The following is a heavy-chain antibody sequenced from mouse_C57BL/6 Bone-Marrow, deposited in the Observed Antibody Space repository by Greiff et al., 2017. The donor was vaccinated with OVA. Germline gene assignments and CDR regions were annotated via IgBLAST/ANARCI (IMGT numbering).Heavy chain of an antibody. J-gene: IGHJ1*03. D-gene: IGHD1-1*01. V-gene: IGHV14-4*01. Sequence: VQLKQSGAELVRPGASVKLSCTASGFNIKDDYMHWVKQSPEQGLEWIGWIDPENGDTEYASKFQGKATITADTSSNTAYLQLSSLTSEDTAVYYCTTDGSSYWYFDVWGTGTTVTVSS. CDR2: IDPENGDT. CDR1: GFNIKDDY. CDR3: TTDGSSYWYFDV.